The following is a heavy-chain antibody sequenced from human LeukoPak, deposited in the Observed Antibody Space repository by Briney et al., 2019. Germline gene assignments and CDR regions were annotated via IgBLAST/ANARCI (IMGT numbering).Heavy chain of an antibody. J-gene: IGHJ6*02. Sequence: SETLSLTCTVSGGSINRYYWSWVRQPPGKGPECIGYIYSNGRNNYNPALKSRVTISVDTSKNQISLKVSSVTAADTAVYSCARVRLGEGYGMDVWGQGTTVTVSS. D-gene: IGHD1-1*01. CDR3: ARVRLGEGYGMDV. CDR2: IYSNGRN. V-gene: IGHV4-59*01. CDR1: GGSINRYY.